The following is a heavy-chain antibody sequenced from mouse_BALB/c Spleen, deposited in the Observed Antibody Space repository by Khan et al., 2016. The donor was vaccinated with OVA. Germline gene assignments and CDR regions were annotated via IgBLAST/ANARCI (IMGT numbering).Heavy chain of an antibody. CDR3: ARGGSSGPAWFAY. J-gene: IGHJ3*01. CDR1: GYSITSGYF. D-gene: IGHD3-1*01. V-gene: IGHV3-6*02. CDR2: IRYDGDS. Sequence: EVQLQESGPGLVKPSQSLSLTCSVTGYSITSGYFWNWIRQFPGNKLEWMGYIRYDGDSNYNPSLKNRISITRDTSKNQFFLKLNSVTPEDTATFDCARGGSSGPAWFAYWGQATLVTVSP.